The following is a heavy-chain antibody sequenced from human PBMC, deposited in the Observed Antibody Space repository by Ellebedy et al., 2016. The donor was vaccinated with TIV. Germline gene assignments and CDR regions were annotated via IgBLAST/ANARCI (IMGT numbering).Heavy chain of an antibody. J-gene: IGHJ4*02. CDR1: GGSISSYY. Sequence: MPGGSLRLSCTVSGGSISSYYWSWIRQPPGKGLEWIGYIYYSGSTNYNPSLKSRVTISVDTSKNQFSLKLNSVTAADTAVYYCGGDYGAYFDYWGQGTLVTVSS. CDR2: IYYSGST. V-gene: IGHV4-59*08. CDR3: GGDYGAYFDY. D-gene: IGHD4-17*01.